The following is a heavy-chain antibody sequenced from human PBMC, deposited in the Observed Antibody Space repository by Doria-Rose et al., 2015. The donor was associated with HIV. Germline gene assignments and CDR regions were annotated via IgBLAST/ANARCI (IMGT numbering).Heavy chain of an antibody. CDR2: IFSDDER. Sequence: QITLKESGPVLVKPTETLTLTCTVSGVSLSSPGMGVSWIRQPPGKDLEWLANIFSDDERSYNPSLKSRLTISRSTSKSQVVLTMTDMDPVDTATYYCARIKSSRWYHKYYFDFWGQGTLVIVSA. CDR3: ARIKSSRWYHKYYFDF. D-gene: IGHD6-13*01. J-gene: IGHJ4*02. V-gene: IGHV2-26*01. CDR1: GVSLSSPGMG.